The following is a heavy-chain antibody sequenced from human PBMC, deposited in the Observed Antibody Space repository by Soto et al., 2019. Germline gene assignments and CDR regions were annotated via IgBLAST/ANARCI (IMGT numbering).Heavy chain of an antibody. Sequence: VGSLRLSCAASGFTFSSYGMNWVRQAPGKGLEWVAVIWSDGSNKDYTDSVKGRFAISRDNSKNTLYLEMNSLRAEDTAVYFCARPAYCNSASCYRLDYWGQGTLVTVSS. CDR3: ARPAYCNSASCYRLDY. J-gene: IGHJ4*02. D-gene: IGHD2-2*02. CDR2: IWSDGSNK. CDR1: GFTFSSYG. V-gene: IGHV3-33*01.